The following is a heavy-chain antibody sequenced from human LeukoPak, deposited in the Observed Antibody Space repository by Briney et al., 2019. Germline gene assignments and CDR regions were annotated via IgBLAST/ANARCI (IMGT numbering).Heavy chain of an antibody. V-gene: IGHV3-30*02. CDR2: IRSDGGNK. CDR3: AHTTLGSGDFDY. CDR1: GFTFSSYG. J-gene: IGHJ4*02. Sequence: GGSLRLSCAASGFTFSSYGIHWVRQAPGKGLEWVSFIRSDGGNKYYADSVKGRFTISRDNSKNTLYLQMNSLRAEDTALYYCAHTTLGSGDFDYWGQGTLVTVSS. D-gene: IGHD6-19*01.